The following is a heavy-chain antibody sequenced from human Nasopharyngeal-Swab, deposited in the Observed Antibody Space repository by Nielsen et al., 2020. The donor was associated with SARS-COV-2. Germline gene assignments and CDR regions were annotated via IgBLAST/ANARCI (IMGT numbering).Heavy chain of an antibody. Sequence: GESLKISCAASRFTFSDSAIHWVRQASGKGLEWVGRTRSKGNNYATAYAASVKGRFIIFRDDPTNTASLQMNSLKTEDTAVYYCTRCGGGCYSGRDYWGQGTLVTVSS. CDR2: TRSKGNNYAT. CDR3: TRCGGGCYSGRDY. D-gene: IGHD2-21*02. V-gene: IGHV3-73*01. CDR1: RFTFSDSA. J-gene: IGHJ4*02.